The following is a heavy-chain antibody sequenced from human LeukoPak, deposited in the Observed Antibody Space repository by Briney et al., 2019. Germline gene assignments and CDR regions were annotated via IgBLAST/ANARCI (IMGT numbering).Heavy chain of an antibody. CDR2: IIPIFGTA. V-gene: IGHV1-69*05. D-gene: IGHD5-18*01. CDR1: GCTFSSYA. J-gene: IGHJ4*02. CDR3: ARGGHSYGYSYFDY. Sequence: SVKVSCKASGCTFSSYAIRGVRQAPGQGLEWMGGIIPIFGTANYAQKFQVRVKITTDEAKSTAYMQLSSLRSEDEAVYYCARGGHSYGYSYFDYWGQGTPVTVSS.